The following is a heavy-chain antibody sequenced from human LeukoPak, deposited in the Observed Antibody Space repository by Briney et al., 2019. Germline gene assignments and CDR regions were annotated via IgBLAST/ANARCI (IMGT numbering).Heavy chain of an antibody. D-gene: IGHD5-18*01. Sequence: ASVKVSCKASGYTFTGYYMHWVRQAPGQGLEWMGWINPNSGGTNYAQKFQGRVTMTRDTSISTAYMELSRLRSDDTAVYYCARDRAAMAPTDYWGQGTLVTVSS. J-gene: IGHJ4*02. CDR1: GYTFTGYY. CDR2: INPNSGGT. CDR3: ARDRAAMAPTDY. V-gene: IGHV1-2*02.